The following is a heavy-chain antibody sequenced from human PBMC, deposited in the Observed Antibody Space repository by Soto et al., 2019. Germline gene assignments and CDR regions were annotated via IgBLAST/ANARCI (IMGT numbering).Heavy chain of an antibody. CDR2: IYYSGSP. D-gene: IGHD1-26*01. V-gene: IGHV4-59*11. Sequence: PSATTSPTYTVLNDSICSHYCRWIGQPPGKALEWIGYIYYSGSPNYNPSSQRRVTIAVGTSKTQFSLKLSSVTAADTAVYYCPRGPPQIVYYYYMDVWGKGTTVTVSS. J-gene: IGHJ6*03. CDR1: NDSICSHY. CDR3: PRGPPQIVYYYYMDV.